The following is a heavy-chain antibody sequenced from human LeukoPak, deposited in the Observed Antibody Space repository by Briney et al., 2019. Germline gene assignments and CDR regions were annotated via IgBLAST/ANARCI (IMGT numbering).Heavy chain of an antibody. CDR1: GFTFSSYA. D-gene: IGHD2-2*01. J-gene: IGHJ6*03. Sequence: GGSLRLSCAASGFTFSSYAMHWVRQAPGKGLEWVAVISYAGSNKYYADSVKGRFTISRDNSKNTMYLQMNSLNAEDTAVYYCAKDEVVPGYYYTDVWGRGTTVTISS. CDR2: ISYAGSNK. V-gene: IGHV3-30*14. CDR3: AKDEVVPGYYYTDV.